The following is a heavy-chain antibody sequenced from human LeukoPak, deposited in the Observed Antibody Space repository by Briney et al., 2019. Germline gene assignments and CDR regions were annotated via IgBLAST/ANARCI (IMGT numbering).Heavy chain of an antibody. D-gene: IGHD2-15*01. Sequence: PSETLSLTCTVSGGSISSSSYYWGWIRQPPGKGLEWIGSIYYSGTTYYNPSLKSRVTISEDASKNQFSLKLSSVTAADTAVYYCARRSDCSGGSCYSPGGYYYYYYMDVWGKGTTVTVSS. V-gene: IGHV4-39*07. J-gene: IGHJ6*03. CDR1: GGSISSSSYY. CDR2: IYYSGTT. CDR3: ARRSDCSGGSCYSPGGYYYYYYMDV.